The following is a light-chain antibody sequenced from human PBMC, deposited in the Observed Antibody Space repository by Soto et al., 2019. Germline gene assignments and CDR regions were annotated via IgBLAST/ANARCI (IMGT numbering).Light chain of an antibody. J-gene: IGKJ5*01. CDR3: QQRDIWPSSIT. CDR1: HSVSRY. Sequence: IVLTQSPATLSLSPGERATLSCRHSHSVSRYLAWYQQKHGPTPRLVIYYTFHRAAAITARFSGSGSGADFTLTISSLEPEDFAVYYCQQRDIWPSSITFGQGTRLDIK. CDR2: YTF. V-gene: IGKV3-11*01.